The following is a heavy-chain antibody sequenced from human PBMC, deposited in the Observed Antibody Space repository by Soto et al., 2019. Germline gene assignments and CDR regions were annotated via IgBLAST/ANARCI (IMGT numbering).Heavy chain of an antibody. Sequence: QVQLVESGGGVVQPGRSLRLSCAASGFTFRSYGMHWVRQAPGKGLEWVAVISYDGRNKYSTDSVKGRFPISRDNSKNTLYLQMNSLRAEDTAVYYCAKDMAKSMINYYYYMDVWGKRTTVTVSS. V-gene: IGHV3-30*18. CDR3: AKDMAKSMINYYYYMDV. CDR2: ISYDGRNK. D-gene: IGHD3-16*01. CDR1: GFTFRSYG. J-gene: IGHJ6*03.